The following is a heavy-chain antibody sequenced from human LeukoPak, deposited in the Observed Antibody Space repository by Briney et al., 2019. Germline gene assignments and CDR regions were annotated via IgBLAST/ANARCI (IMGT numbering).Heavy chain of an antibody. D-gene: IGHD1-14*01. J-gene: IGHJ4*02. V-gene: IGHV3-74*01. CDR2: MNEYATTR. Sequence: GGSPRLSCVASGFTFNSFWMHWVRQAPGKGLVWVSDMNEYATTRRYADAVKGRFTISRDNAKNTLYLQMNNLRAEDTAMYFCARGGVNPVDHWGQGTLVTVSS. CDR1: GFTFNSFW. CDR3: ARGGVNPVDH.